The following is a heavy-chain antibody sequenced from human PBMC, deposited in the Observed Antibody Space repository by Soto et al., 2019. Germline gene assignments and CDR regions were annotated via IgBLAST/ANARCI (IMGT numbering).Heavy chain of an antibody. Sequence: GESLKISCKGSGYSFTSYWIGWVRQMPGKGLEWMGIIYPGDSDTRYSPSFQRQVTISADKSITNAYLQWSSLKASDTAMYYCARRPRDVAGEGYYYGMDVWGQGTTVTVSS. J-gene: IGHJ6*01. CDR3: ARRPRDVAGEGYYYGMDV. CDR2: IYPGDSDT. V-gene: IGHV5-51*01. CDR1: GYSFTSYW. D-gene: IGHD6-19*01.